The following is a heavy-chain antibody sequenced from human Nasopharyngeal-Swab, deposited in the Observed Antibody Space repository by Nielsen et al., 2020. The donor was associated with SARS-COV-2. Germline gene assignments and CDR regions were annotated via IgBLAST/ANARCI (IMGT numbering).Heavy chain of an antibody. V-gene: IGHV3-9*01. D-gene: IGHD3-22*01. CDR2: ISWNSGSI. CDR3: AEGGGNAYYYDSRGVVDDAFDI. J-gene: IGHJ3*02. Sequence: WIRQPPGKGLEWVSGISWNSGSIGYADSMKGRFTISRDNAKNSLYLQMNSLRAEDTALYYCAEGGGNAYYYDSRGVVDDAFDIWGQGTMVTVSS.